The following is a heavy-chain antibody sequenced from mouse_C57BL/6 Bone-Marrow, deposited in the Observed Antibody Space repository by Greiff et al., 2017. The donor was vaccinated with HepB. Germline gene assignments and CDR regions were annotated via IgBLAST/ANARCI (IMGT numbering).Heavy chain of an antibody. CDR1: GYTFTSYW. D-gene: IGHD1-1*01. Sequence: VQLQQPGAELVRPGSSVKLSCKASGYTFTSYWMHWVKQRPIQGLEWIGNIDPSDSETHYNQKFKDKATLTVDKSSSTAYMQLSSLTSEDSAVYYCARRFFYYYGSSYWYFDVWGTGTTVTVSS. CDR2: IDPSDSET. J-gene: IGHJ1*03. CDR3: ARRFFYYYGSSYWYFDV. V-gene: IGHV1-52*01.